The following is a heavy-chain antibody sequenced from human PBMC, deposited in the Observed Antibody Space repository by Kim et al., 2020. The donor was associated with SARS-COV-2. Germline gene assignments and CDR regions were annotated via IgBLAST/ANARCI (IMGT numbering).Heavy chain of an antibody. D-gene: IGHD2-15*01. CDR3: VKEAAFTTVVVDYYFDF. J-gene: IGHJ4*02. Sequence: VEGRFTISRDNSKDTLYLQMNNLRAEDTALYYCVKEAAFTTVVVDYYFDFWGQGTLVTVSS. V-gene: IGHV3-30*02.